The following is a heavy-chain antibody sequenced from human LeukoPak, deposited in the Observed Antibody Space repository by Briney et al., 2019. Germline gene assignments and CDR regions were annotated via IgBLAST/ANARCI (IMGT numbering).Heavy chain of an antibody. Sequence: PGGSLRLSCAASAFIFSDYSVTWVRQAPGKGLEWVSYISGSSSIIAYADSVKGRFTISRDNAKNSLYLQMNSLRAEDTAVYYCARDTAYSFDYWGQGILVTVSS. J-gene: IGHJ4*02. D-gene: IGHD5-18*01. CDR3: ARDTAYSFDY. V-gene: IGHV3-48*01. CDR2: ISGSSSII. CDR1: AFIFSDYS.